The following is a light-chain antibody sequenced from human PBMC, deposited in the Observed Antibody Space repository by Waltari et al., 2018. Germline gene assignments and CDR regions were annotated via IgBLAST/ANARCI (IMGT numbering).Light chain of an antibody. V-gene: IGKV4-1*01. CDR3: QQYYSTPVT. CDR2: WAS. CDR1: QRVLYSSNNKNY. J-gene: IGKJ1*01. Sequence: DIVMTQSPDSLAVSLGERATINCKSSQRVLYSSNNKNYLAWYQQKPGQPPKLLIYWASTRGSGVPDRFSGSGSGTDFTLTISSLQAEDVAVYYCQQYYSTPVTFGQGTKVEIK.